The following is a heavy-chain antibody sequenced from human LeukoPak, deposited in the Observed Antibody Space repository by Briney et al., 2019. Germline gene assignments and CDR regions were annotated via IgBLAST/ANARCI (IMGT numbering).Heavy chain of an antibody. D-gene: IGHD3-10*01. CDR2: ISFDGSNK. CDR1: GFTFSNFG. Sequence: GGSLRLSCAASGFTFSNFGMHWVRQAPGKGLEWVAVISFDGSNKNYADSVKGRFTISRDNSKNTLYLQMNSLRAEDTAVYYCAKGSYGSGSYYYFDYWGQGTLVTVSS. V-gene: IGHV3-30*18. CDR3: AKGSYGSGSYYYFDY. J-gene: IGHJ4*02.